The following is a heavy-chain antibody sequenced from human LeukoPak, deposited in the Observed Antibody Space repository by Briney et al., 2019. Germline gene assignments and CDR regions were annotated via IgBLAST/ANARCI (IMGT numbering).Heavy chain of an antibody. CDR3: TTGEVLRFRY. D-gene: IGHD3-3*01. V-gene: IGHV1-69-2*01. CDR2: IDPVDGET. CDR1: GYKFTDYY. J-gene: IGHJ4*02. Sequence: ATVNLSCKASGYKFTDYYIHWVRQAPGKGLEWMGRIDPVDGETKSAPTFQGRLTIVADTSTDTVSMRLSSLGSEDTAIYFCTTGEVLRFRYWGQGALITVSS.